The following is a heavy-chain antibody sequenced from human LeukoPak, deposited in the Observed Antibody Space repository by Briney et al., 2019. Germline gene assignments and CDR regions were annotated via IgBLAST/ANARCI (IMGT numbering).Heavy chain of an antibody. Sequence: GGSLRLSCAASGFTFSSYGMHWVRQAPGKGLEWVAVISYDGSNKYYADSVKGRFTLSRDNSKNTLYLQMNSLRAEDTGVYYCARDGGYSRGWFDPWGQGTLVTVSS. CDR2: ISYDGSNK. V-gene: IGHV3-30*19. CDR1: GFTFSSYG. CDR3: ARDGGYSRGWFDP. J-gene: IGHJ5*02. D-gene: IGHD2-15*01.